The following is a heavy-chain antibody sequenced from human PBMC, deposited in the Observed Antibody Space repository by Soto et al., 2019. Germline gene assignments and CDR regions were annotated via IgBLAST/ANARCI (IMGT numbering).Heavy chain of an antibody. J-gene: IGHJ4*02. V-gene: IGHV1-46*01. D-gene: IGHD3-3*01. CDR1: GYTFTSYY. CDR2: INPSGGST. CDR3: ARAGDFWGGYSAYYDY. Sequence: ASVKVSCKASGYTFTSYYMHWVRQAPGQGLEWMGIINPSGGSTSYAQKFQGRVTMTRDTSTSTVYMELSSLRSEDTAVYYCARAGDFWGGYSAYYDYWGQGTLVTVSS.